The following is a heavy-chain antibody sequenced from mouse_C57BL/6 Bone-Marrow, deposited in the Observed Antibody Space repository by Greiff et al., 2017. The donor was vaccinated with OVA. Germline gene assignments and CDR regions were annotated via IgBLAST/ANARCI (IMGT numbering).Heavy chain of an antibody. CDR3: AVYYGSSDRYFDV. V-gene: IGHV1-39*01. CDR1: GYSFTDYN. D-gene: IGHD1-1*01. CDR2: INPNYGTT. Sequence: VQLQQSGPELVKPGASVKLSCKASGYSFTDYNMNWVKQSNGKSLEWIGVINPNYGTTSYNQKFKGKATLTVDQSSSTAYMQLNSLTSEDSAVYYCAVYYGSSDRYFDVWGTGTTVTVSS. J-gene: IGHJ1*03.